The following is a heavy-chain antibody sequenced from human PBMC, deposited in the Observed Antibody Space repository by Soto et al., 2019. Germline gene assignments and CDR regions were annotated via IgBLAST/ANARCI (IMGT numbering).Heavy chain of an antibody. CDR1: GVTFSSYA. J-gene: IGHJ5*02. V-gene: IGHV1-69*13. Sequence: ASVKVSCKASGVTFSSYAISWVRQAPGQGLEWMGGIIPIFGTANYAQKFQGRVTITADESTSTAYMELSSLRSEDTAVYYCARGRKIFGVVTPGNNWFDPWGQGTLVTVSS. CDR2: IIPIFGTA. D-gene: IGHD3-3*01. CDR3: ARGRKIFGVVTPGNNWFDP.